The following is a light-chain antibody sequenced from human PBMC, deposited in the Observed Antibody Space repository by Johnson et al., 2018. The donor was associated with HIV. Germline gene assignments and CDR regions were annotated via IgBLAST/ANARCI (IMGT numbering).Light chain of an antibody. Sequence: QSLLTQPPSVSAAPGQKVTISCSGSTSNIGNNDVSWYRHLPGTAPKLLIYDNYKRPSGIPDRFSGSKSGTSATLDITGLQTGDEADYYCGTWDSSLSVYVFATGTKVPGL. CDR2: DNY. CDR1: TSNIGNND. V-gene: IGLV1-51*01. J-gene: IGLJ1*01. CDR3: GTWDSSLSVYV.